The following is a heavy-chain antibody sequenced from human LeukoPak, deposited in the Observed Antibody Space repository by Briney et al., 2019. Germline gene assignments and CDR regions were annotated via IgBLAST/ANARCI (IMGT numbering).Heavy chain of an antibody. D-gene: IGHD2-15*01. V-gene: IGHV4-34*01. J-gene: IGHJ4*02. CDR1: GESLNSYY. Sequence: SETLPLTCAVYGESLNSYYWSWVRQPPGEGLEWIGEIYESGTTEYNPSLKSRVTVSMVPSKQQFSLSLSSVTAADTAVYYCARGAWATRLGSWGLGTPVIVSS. CDR2: IYESGTT. CDR3: ARGAWATRLGS.